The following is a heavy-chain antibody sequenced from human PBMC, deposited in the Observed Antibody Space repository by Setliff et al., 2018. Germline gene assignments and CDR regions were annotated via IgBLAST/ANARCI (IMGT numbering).Heavy chain of an antibody. D-gene: IGHD3-16*01. Sequence: GASVQVPCKTSGTRFNSRAINWVRQAPGQGLEWMGRTITAFGSAISAQKFQDRVSITADRTTYPAYLERTSLTLEDTAVYYCAKNGCGVLALGVNNWYDPGGQGTLVTVSS. J-gene: IGHJ5*02. CDR3: AKNGCGVLALGVNNWYDP. CDR2: TITAFGSA. V-gene: IGHV1-69*06. CDR1: GTRFNSRA.